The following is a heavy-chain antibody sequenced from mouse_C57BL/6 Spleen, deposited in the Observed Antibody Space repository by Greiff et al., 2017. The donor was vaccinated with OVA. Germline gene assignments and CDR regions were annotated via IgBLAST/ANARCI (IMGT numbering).Heavy chain of an antibody. Sequence: VQLQQSGPELVKPGASVKMSCKASGYTFTDYNMHWVKQSHGKSLEWIGYINPNNGGTSYNQKFKGKATLTVTKSSSTAYMELRSLTSEDSAVYYCARCDGYSWYFDVWGTGTTVTVSS. CDR3: ARCDGYSWYFDV. J-gene: IGHJ1*03. V-gene: IGHV1-22*01. CDR2: INPNNGGT. CDR1: GYTFTDYN. D-gene: IGHD2-3*01.